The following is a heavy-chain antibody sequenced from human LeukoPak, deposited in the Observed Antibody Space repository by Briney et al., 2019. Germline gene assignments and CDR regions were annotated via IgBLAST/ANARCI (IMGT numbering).Heavy chain of an antibody. CDR1: AFIFRNYA. Sequence: GASLRLSCAASAFIFRNYAMSWVRQAPGKGLQWGAAITGSGDTTYYGDSVMGRFTISRDNSKNTLYLEVNTLRAEDTAVYYCAKWGDYDILTGYYVSDFWAQGTLVTVSS. CDR3: AKWGDYDILTGYYVSDF. CDR2: ITGSGDTT. V-gene: IGHV3-23*01. D-gene: IGHD3-9*01. J-gene: IGHJ4*02.